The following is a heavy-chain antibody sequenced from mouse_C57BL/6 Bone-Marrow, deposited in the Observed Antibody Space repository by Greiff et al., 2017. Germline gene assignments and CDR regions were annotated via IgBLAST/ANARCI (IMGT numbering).Heavy chain of an antibody. CDR1: GYTFTDYN. CDR2: INPNNGGT. J-gene: IGHJ2*01. V-gene: IGHV1-22*01. Sequence: VQLQQSGPELVKPGASVKMSCKASGYTFTDYNMHWVKQSHGKSLEWIGYINPNNGGTSANKKFKGKATLTVNKSSSTAYMELRSLTSEDSAVYYCARSTMTSYYFDYWGQGTTLTVSS. D-gene: IGHD2-4*01. CDR3: ARSTMTSYYFDY.